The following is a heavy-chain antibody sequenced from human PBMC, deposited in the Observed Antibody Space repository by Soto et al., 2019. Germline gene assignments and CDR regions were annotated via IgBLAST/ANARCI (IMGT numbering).Heavy chain of an antibody. CDR1: GYSFSTYY. J-gene: IGHJ3*02. D-gene: IGHD1-26*01. Sequence: EVQLVQSGAEVKKPGESLKISCKGSGYSFSTYYIGWVRQMPGKGPECMGIIYPGDSDTRYSPSFQGQVLISVDKAISTAYLHWGSLESSDTAVYYCARGQTVGRTVGAFDIWGQGTVVTVPS. CDR2: IYPGDSDT. V-gene: IGHV5-51*01. CDR3: ARGQTVGRTVGAFDI.